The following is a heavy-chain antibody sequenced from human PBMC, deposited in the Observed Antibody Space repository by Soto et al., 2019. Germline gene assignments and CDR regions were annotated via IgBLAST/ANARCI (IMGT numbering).Heavy chain of an antibody. J-gene: IGHJ4*02. D-gene: IGHD2-15*01. Sequence: GWSLSLYCAASGFTVSAYYMIWVRHAPGSGLEWVSVMYRGGTTHYADSSQGRFTISRDSSKNTLYLHMNSLRAEDTAVYYCARLAALTGRYSPAPFHIWGQATLVTVSS. CDR1: GFTVSAYY. CDR2: MYRGGTT. CDR3: ARLAALTGRYSPAPFHI. V-gene: IGHV3-53*01.